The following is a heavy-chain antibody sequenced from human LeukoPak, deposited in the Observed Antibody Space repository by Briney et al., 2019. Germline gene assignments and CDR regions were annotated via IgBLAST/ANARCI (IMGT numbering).Heavy chain of an antibody. V-gene: IGHV1-2*02. J-gene: IGHJ4*02. CDR2: INSNSGAT. CDR3: ARGNYCSGGSCYDGAFDY. CDR1: GYTFTDYY. D-gene: IGHD2-15*01. Sequence: ASVKVSCKASGYTFTDYYMHWVRQAPGQGPEWMGWINSNSGATNYAQKLQGRVTMTTDTSTSTAYMELRSLRSDDTAVYYCARGNYCSGGSCYDGAFDYWGQGTLVTVSS.